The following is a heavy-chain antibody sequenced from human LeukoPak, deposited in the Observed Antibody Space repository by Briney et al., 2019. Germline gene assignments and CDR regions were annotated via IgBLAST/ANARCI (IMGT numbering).Heavy chain of an antibody. V-gene: IGHV6-1*01. CDR2: TYYRSKWYK. D-gene: IGHD6-13*01. CDR1: GDSVSSNSAA. J-gene: IGHJ6*02. Sequence: SQTLSLTCAISGDSVSSNSAAWNWIRQTPSRGLEWLGRTYYRSKWYKDYAVSVKSRITIHPDTSKNQFSLQLNSVTPEDTAVYYCAREAFGGPYSSSWANYYYYGMDVWGQGTTVTVSS. CDR3: AREAFGGPYSSSWANYYYYGMDV.